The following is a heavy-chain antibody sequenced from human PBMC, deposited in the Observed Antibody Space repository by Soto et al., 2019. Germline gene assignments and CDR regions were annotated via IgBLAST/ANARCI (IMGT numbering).Heavy chain of an antibody. Sequence: GSLRLSCAASGFTFSSYGMHWVRQAPGKGLEWVAVISYDGSNKYYADSVKGRFTISRDNSKNTLYLQMNSLRAEDTAVYYCARGVSWNYVVPFDPWGQGTLVTVSS. CDR2: ISYDGSNK. J-gene: IGHJ5*02. V-gene: IGHV3-30*03. CDR1: GFTFSSYG. D-gene: IGHD1-7*01. CDR3: ARGVSWNYVVPFDP.